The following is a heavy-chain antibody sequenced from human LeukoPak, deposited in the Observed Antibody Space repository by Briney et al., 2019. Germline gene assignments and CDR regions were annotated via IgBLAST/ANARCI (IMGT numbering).Heavy chain of an antibody. CDR3: AVARGIVVVPAASFDY. Sequence: SETLSPTCTVSGGSISSSSYYWGWIRQPPGKGLEWIGSIYYSGSTYYNPSLKSRVTISVDTSKNQFSLKLSSVTAADTAVYYCAVARGIVVVPAASFDYWGQGTLVTVSS. D-gene: IGHD2-2*01. J-gene: IGHJ4*02. CDR1: GGSISSSSYY. V-gene: IGHV4-39*01. CDR2: IYYSGST.